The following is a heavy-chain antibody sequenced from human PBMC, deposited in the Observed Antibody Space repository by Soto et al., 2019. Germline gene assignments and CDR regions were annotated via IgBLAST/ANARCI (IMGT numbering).Heavy chain of an antibody. CDR1: GFTVSSNY. CDR2: IYSGGST. D-gene: IGHD1-7*01. V-gene: IGHV3-53*01. J-gene: IGHJ4*02. Sequence: PGGSLRLSCAASGFTVSSNYMSWVRQAPGKGLEWVSVIYSGGSTYYADSVKGRFTISRDNSKNTLYLQMNSLRAEDTAVYYCARATSRNYFHYFDNWGQGTLVTVSS. CDR3: ARATSRNYFHYFDN.